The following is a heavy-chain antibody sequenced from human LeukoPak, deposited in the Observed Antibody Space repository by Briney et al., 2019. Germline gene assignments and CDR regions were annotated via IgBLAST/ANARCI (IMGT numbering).Heavy chain of an antibody. V-gene: IGHV4-59*01. Sequence: SETLSLTCTVSGGSISSYHWSWLRQPPGKGLEWIGYIYYSGSTNYNPSLKSRVTISVDTSKNQFSLKLSSVTAADTAVYYCARESATYYYDSSGYDSGYWYFDLWGRGTLVTVSS. J-gene: IGHJ2*01. CDR2: IYYSGST. D-gene: IGHD3-22*01. CDR1: GGSISSYH. CDR3: ARESATYYYDSSGYDSGYWYFDL.